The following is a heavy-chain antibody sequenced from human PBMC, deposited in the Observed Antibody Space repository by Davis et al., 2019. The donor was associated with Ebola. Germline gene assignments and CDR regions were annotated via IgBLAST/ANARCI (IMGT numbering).Heavy chain of an antibody. CDR1: GLPFSAYF. J-gene: IGHJ6*04. V-gene: IGHV3-72*01. CDR2: SRNQENHYNT. CDR3: ARSRSYDILTGSSV. D-gene: IGHD3-9*01. Sequence: GESLKISCGVSGLPFSAYFMDWVRLTPGTGLEWVGLSRNQENHYNTEYAASVRGRFTISRDNAKNSLYLQMNSLRAEDTAVYYCARSRSYDILTGSSVWGKGTTVTVSS.